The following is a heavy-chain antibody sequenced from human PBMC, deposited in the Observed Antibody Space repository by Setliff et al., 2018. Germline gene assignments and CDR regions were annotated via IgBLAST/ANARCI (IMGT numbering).Heavy chain of an antibody. CDR1: GGSISSHY. V-gene: IGHV4-59*11. CDR3: ARVPFYRTPRWFDP. D-gene: IGHD4-4*01. CDR2: IYYNGRT. Sequence: SETLSLTCTVSGGSISSHYWSWIRQPPGKGLEWIGYIYYNGRTDYSPSLKSRVTISVDTSKNQFSLNVRSVTAADAAMYFCARVPFYRTPRWFDPWGQGIPVTVSS. J-gene: IGHJ5*02.